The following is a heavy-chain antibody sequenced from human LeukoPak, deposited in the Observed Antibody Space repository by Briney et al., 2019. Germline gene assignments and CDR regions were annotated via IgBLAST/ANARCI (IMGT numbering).Heavy chain of an antibody. CDR2: ISAYNGNT. CDR1: GYTSTSYG. Sequence: ASVKVSCKASGYTSTSYGISWVRQAPGQGLEWMGWISAYNGNTNYAQKPQGRVTMTTDTSTSTAYMELRSLRSDDTAVYYCARASAVTTHFDYWGQGTLVTVSS. J-gene: IGHJ4*02. D-gene: IGHD4-17*01. V-gene: IGHV1-18*01. CDR3: ARASAVTTHFDY.